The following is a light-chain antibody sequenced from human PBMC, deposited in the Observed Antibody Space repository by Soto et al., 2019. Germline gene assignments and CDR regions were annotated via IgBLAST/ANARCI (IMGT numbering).Light chain of an antibody. Sequence: EVVLTQSPGTLSLSPGEGATLSCRASQIVTGNFLAWYQQKPGQAPRLLMYDASTRATGIPDRFSGSGSGTDFTLIISRLEPEDFAVYYCQQRSNWPPITFGQGTRLEIK. V-gene: IGKV3D-20*02. CDR3: QQRSNWPPIT. J-gene: IGKJ5*01. CDR2: DAS. CDR1: QIVTGNF.